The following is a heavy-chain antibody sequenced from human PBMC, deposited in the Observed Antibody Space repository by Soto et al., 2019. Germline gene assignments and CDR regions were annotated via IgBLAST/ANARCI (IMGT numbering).Heavy chain of an antibody. CDR3: AGRSSLASVQVYFGEISNYNWFDP. CDR2: IYHSGST. V-gene: IGHV4-39*01. Sequence: QLQLQESGPGLVKPSETLSLTCTVSNGSISSAIYYWGWIRQPPGKGLEWIGSIYHSGSTYYNPSLQGRVTISVDTSKHQFSLTLSSVTAADTAVYFCAGRSSLASVQVYFGEISNYNWFDPWGQGTLVTVSS. CDR1: NGSISSAIYY. J-gene: IGHJ5*02. D-gene: IGHD3-10*01.